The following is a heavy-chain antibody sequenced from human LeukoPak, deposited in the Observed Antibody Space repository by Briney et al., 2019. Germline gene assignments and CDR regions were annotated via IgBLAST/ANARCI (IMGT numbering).Heavy chain of an antibody. CDR1: GFTFSSYG. J-gene: IGHJ4*02. V-gene: IGHV3-23*01. D-gene: IGHD3-16*02. Sequence: GGTLRLSCAASGFTFSSYGMSWVRQAPGKGLEWVSAISGSGGSTYYADSVKGRFTISRDNAKNSLYLQMNSLRAEDTAVYYCARSGHYDYVWGSYRVFDYWGQGTLVTVSS. CDR3: ARSGHYDYVWGSYRVFDY. CDR2: ISGSGGST.